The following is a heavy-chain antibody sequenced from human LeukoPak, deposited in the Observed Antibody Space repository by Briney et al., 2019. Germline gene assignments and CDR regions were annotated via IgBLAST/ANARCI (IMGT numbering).Heavy chain of an antibody. CDR1: GYTFTSYA. CDR3: ARDRPYSGYDWC. CDR2: INTNTGDP. V-gene: IGHV7-4-1*02. D-gene: IGHD5-12*01. Sequence: ASVKASCKASGYTFTSYAMNWVRHTPAQGLEWMGWINTNTGDPTYSQGFTARFLFSLDTPFSTAYLQISSLKAEDTAVYCCARDRPYSGYDWCWGQGTLVTVSS. J-gene: IGHJ4*02.